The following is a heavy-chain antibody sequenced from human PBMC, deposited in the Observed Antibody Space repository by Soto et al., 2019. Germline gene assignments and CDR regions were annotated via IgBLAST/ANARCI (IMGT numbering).Heavy chain of an antibody. CDR3: ARDRGYPDSFNV. CDR2: INGDGTTI. D-gene: IGHD3-22*01. Sequence: GGSLRLSCAASGFTFSPYWMHWVRQGPGKGLEWVAHINGDGTTIAYADSVKGRFTISRDNAKNTLFLEIKSLRADDTAAYYCARDRGYPDSFNVWGQGTMVTVSS. V-gene: IGHV3-74*01. J-gene: IGHJ3*01. CDR1: GFTFSPYW.